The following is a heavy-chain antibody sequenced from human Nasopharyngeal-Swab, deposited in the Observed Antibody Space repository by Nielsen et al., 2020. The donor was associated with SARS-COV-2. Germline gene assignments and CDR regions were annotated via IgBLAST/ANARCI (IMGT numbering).Heavy chain of an antibody. J-gene: IGHJ6*02. D-gene: IGHD3-10*01. CDR1: GFSFSRYG. CDR3: AKRKEILWLGSQRHGMDV. CDR2: ISYEGSIK. V-gene: IGHV3-30*18. Sequence: GGSLRLSCAASGFSFSRYGMHWVRQAPGKGLEWVALISYEGSIKHYADYVEGRFTISRDSSKNTLFLQMNSLRPEDTAVYFCAKRKEILWLGSQRHGMDVWGQGTTVTVSS.